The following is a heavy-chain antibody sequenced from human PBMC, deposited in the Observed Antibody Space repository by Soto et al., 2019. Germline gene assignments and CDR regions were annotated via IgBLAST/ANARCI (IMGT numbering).Heavy chain of an antibody. V-gene: IGHV4-34*01. Sequence: SETLSLTCAVFGGSFSGYYWSWIRQPPGKGLEWIGEINHSGSTNYNPSLKSRVTISVDTSKNQFSLKLSSVTAADTAVYYCARDTIFPLASDYWGQGTLVTVSS. J-gene: IGHJ4*02. CDR3: ARDTIFPLASDY. D-gene: IGHD3-9*01. CDR1: GGSFSGYY. CDR2: INHSGST.